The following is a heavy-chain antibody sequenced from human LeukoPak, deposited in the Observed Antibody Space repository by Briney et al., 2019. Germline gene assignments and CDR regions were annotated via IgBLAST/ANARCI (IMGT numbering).Heavy chain of an antibody. CDR1: GYTFTSYD. CDR3: ARDGILWFGELLSGRVNWFDP. J-gene: IGHJ5*02. Sequence: GASVKVSCKASGYTFTSYDINWVRQATGQGLEWMGWMNPNSGNTGYAQKFQGRVTMTRNTSISTAYMELSSLRSEDTAVYYCARDGILWFGELLSGRVNWFDPWGQGTLVTVSS. CDR2: MNPNSGNT. D-gene: IGHD3-10*01. V-gene: IGHV1-8*01.